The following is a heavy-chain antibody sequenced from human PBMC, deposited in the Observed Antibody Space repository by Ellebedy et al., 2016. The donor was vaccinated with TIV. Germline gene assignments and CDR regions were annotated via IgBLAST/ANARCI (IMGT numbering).Heavy chain of an antibody. CDR1: GSSFSRYG. D-gene: IGHD5-24*01. CDR3: ARLGQSRDGYYNYAMDV. CDR2: MWSDGSYI. V-gene: IGHV3-33*01. Sequence: PGGSLRLSCAASGSSFSRYGMQWVRQAPGKGLEWVAVMWSDGSYIYYAESVKGRFSISRDNPTNTLYLQMNSLRVEDTGVYYCARLGQSRDGYYNYAMDVWGQGTTVTVSS. J-gene: IGHJ6*02.